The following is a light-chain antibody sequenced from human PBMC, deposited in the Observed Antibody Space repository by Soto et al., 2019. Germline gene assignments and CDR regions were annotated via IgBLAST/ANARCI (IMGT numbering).Light chain of an antibody. V-gene: IGKV1-5*03. Sequence: DIQMTQSPSTLSASVGDRVTITCRASQSISSLLAWYQQKPGKAPNLLIYKASTLEIGVPSRFSGSGSGTEFTLTISSLRPDDFATYYCQEYNSYWTFGQGTKVEIK. CDR2: KAS. CDR1: QSISSL. J-gene: IGKJ1*01. CDR3: QEYNSYWT.